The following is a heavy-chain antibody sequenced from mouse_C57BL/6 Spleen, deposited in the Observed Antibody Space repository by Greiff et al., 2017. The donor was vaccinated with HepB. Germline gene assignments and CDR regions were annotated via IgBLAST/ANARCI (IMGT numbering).Heavy chain of an antibody. Sequence: VHLVESGAELVRPGASVTLSCKASGYTFTDYEMHWVKQTPVHGLEWIGAIDPETGGTAYNQKFKGKAILTADKSSSTAYMELRSLTSEDSAVYYCTRSGGNYDAMDYWGQGTSVTVSS. J-gene: IGHJ4*01. V-gene: IGHV1-15*01. CDR3: TRSGGNYDAMDY. CDR1: GYTFTDYE. CDR2: IDPETGGT. D-gene: IGHD2-1*01.